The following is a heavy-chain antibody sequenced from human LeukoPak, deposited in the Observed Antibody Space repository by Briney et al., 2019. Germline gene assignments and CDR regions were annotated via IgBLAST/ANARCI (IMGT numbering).Heavy chain of an antibody. V-gene: IGHV3-23*01. Sequence: GGSLRLSCAASGFTFSSYAMNWVRQAPGKGLEWVSAISSSGGSTYYADSVKGQFTISRDNSKNTLYLQMNSLRAEDTAVYYCANGYSGSPGPFDYWGQGTLVTVSS. CDR1: GFTFSSYA. CDR2: ISSSGGST. CDR3: ANGYSGSPGPFDY. J-gene: IGHJ4*02. D-gene: IGHD1-26*01.